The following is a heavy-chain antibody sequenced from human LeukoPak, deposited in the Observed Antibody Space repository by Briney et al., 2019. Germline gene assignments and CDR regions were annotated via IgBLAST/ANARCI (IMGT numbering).Heavy chain of an antibody. D-gene: IGHD3-22*01. Sequence: GGSLRLSCAASAFTFSSYAMSWVRQAPGKGLEWVSAISGSGGSTYYADSVKGRFTISRDNSKNTLYLQMNSLRAEDTAVYYCAKEVGDSSGYRDYFDYWGQGTLVTVSS. CDR3: AKEVGDSSGYRDYFDY. J-gene: IGHJ4*02. CDR2: ISGSGGST. V-gene: IGHV3-23*01. CDR1: AFTFSSYA.